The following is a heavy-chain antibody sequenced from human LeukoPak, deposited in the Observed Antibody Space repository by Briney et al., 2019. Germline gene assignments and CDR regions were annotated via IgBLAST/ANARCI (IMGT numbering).Heavy chain of an antibody. CDR2: IKSKSDGGIT. CDR3: TTLGYCSGGSCNGY. V-gene: IGHV3-15*01. CDR1: GFTLSNAR. Sequence: PGGSLRLSCAASGFTLSNARMSWVRQAPGKGLEWAGRIKSKSDGGITEYAAPVKGRFTISRDDSKNTLYLQMNSLETEDTAIYYCTTLGYCSGGSCNGYWGQGTLVTVSS. J-gene: IGHJ4*02. D-gene: IGHD2-15*01.